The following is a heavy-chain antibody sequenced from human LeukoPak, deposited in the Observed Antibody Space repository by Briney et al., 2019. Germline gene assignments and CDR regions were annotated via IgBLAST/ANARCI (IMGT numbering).Heavy chain of an antibody. D-gene: IGHD6-19*01. J-gene: IGHJ5*02. CDR3: ARDLAVAGHNWFDP. V-gene: IGHV3-9*01. CDR2: ISWNSGSI. Sequence: GRSLRLSCAASGFTFDDYAMHWVRQAPGKGLEWVSGISWNSGSIGYADSVKGRFTISRDNAKNSLYLQMNSLRVEDTAVYYCARDLAVAGHNWFDPWGQGTLVIVSS. CDR1: GFTFDDYA.